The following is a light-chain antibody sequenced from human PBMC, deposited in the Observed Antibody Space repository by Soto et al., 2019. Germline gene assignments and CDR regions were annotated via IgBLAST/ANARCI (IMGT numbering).Light chain of an antibody. V-gene: IGKV1-39*01. Sequence: IQITQSPSSVSASIGDTVTITCRASQDINVYLNWYQQKPVEVPKLLIYSASTLHSGVPSRFTGSGSETDFTLTIRSMQPEDFATYYCQHGYVAPYSFGQGTKV. CDR3: QHGYVAPYS. J-gene: IGKJ2*03. CDR1: QDINVY. CDR2: SAS.